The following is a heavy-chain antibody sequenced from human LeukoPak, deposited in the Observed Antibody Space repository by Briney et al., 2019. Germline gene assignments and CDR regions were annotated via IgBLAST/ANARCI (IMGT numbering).Heavy chain of an antibody. D-gene: IGHD3-3*01. CDR3: SRSPDFWSALDF. V-gene: IGHV3-9*01. Sequence: GGSMRLSCAASGFTFDAYAMHWVRQVPGRGLEWVSGVSWDSTRMAYADSVKGRFTISRDYAKNSLYLQMTSLRPEDTAVYYCSRSPDFWSALDFWGQGTLVAVSS. J-gene: IGHJ4*02. CDR1: GFTFDAYA. CDR2: VSWDSTRM.